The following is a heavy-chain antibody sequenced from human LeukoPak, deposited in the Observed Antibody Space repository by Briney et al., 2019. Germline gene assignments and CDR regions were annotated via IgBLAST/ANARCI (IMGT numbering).Heavy chain of an antibody. J-gene: IGHJ4*02. D-gene: IGHD3-9*01. CDR3: ARVLGKLTIDY. CDR2: IYSGGST. V-gene: IGHV3-66*01. CDR1: GFTVSSNY. Sequence: AGGSLRLSCAASGFTVSSNYMSWVRQAPGKGLEWVSVIYSGGSTYYADSVKGRFTTSRDNSKNTLYLQMNSLRAEDTAVYYCARVLGKLTIDYWGQGTLVTVSS.